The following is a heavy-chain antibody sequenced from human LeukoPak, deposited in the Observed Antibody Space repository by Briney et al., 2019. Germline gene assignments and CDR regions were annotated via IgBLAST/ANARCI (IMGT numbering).Heavy chain of an antibody. CDR1: GFTLSDYY. V-gene: IGHV3-11*04. J-gene: IGHJ3*02. CDR3: AKEKGTRAPIVFDM. Sequence: PGGSLRLSCVASGFTLSDYYMTWIRQAPGKGLEWVSYISSSGSTIYYADSVKGRFTISRDNAKNSLYLQMNSLRAEDTAVYYCAKEKGTRAPIVFDMWGQGSMVTVSS. CDR2: ISSSGSTI. D-gene: IGHD2-15*01.